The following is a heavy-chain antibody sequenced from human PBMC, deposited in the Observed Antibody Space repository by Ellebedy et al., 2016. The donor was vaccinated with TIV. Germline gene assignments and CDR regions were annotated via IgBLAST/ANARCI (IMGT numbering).Heavy chain of an antibody. D-gene: IGHD2-15*01. CDR2: IWYDGSNK. CDR1: GFTFSTYG. Sequence: GESLKISCAASGFTFSTYGMHWVRQAPGKGLEWVALIWYDGSNKYYADSVKGRFTISRDNSKNTLYLQMNSLRAEDTAVYYCARDPVVGSGAYYYSGMDVWGQGTTVTVSS. V-gene: IGHV3-33*08. CDR3: ARDPVVGSGAYYYSGMDV. J-gene: IGHJ6*02.